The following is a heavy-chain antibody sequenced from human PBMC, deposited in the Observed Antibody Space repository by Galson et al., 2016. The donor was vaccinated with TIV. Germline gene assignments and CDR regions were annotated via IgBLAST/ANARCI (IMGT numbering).Heavy chain of an antibody. V-gene: IGHV3-74*01. CDR2: IDNDGSQT. CDR1: GLTFSTYW. CDR3: ARDQATLVARWFAP. J-gene: IGHJ5*02. Sequence: SLRLSCAASGLTFSTYWMHWVRHVPGKGVMWVSRIDNDGSQTDYADSVRGRFTVSRDNAKNALYLRMSSLRAEDTAVYYCARDQATLVARWFAPWGQGTLVTVSS.